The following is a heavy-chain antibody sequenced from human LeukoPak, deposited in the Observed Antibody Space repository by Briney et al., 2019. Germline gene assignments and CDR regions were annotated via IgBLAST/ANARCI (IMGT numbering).Heavy chain of an antibody. CDR1: GGSISSYY. Sequence: SETLSLTCTVSGGSISSYYWSWIRQPSGKGLEWIGCIYYSGSTNYNPSLKSRVTISVDTSKNQFSLKLSSVTAADTAVYYCARDQQGYFDYWGQGTLVTVSS. CDR3: ARDQQGYFDY. V-gene: IGHV4-59*01. CDR2: IYYSGST. J-gene: IGHJ4*02. D-gene: IGHD6-13*01.